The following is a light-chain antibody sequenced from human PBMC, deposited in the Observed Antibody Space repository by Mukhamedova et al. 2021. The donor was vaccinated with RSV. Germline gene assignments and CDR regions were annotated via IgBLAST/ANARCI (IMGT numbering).Light chain of an antibody. CDR1: HGLSNY. V-gene: IGKV1-16*02. CDR2: GAS. Sequence: HGLSNYLAWFHQRPGKAPKSLIYGASSLQSGVPSKFSGSGSGTDFTLTISSLQPEDSGIYYCQQYYSDPLTFGGGTKVEIK. CDR3: QQYYSDPLT. J-gene: IGKJ4*01.